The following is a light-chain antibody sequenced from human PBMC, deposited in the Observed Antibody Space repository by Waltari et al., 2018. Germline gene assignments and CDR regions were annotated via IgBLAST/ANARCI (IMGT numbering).Light chain of an antibody. J-gene: IGKJ2*01. CDR2: TSS. V-gene: IGKV1-9*01. CDR1: QDIKTY. CDR3: QKLNTVPYT. Sequence: QLTQSPSSLFASVGDRVTITCRASQDIKTYLALYQLKPGKAPKLLISTSSTLQTGVPSRFSGSASGPEFTLTITSLQPEDLATYNSQKLNTVPYTFGQGTKREIK.